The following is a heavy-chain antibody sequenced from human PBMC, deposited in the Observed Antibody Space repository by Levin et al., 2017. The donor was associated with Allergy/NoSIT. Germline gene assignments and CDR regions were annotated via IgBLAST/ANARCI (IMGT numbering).Heavy chain of an antibody. CDR2: IYYSGST. CDR1: GGSISSSSYY. J-gene: IGHJ5*02. V-gene: IGHV4-39*01. Sequence: SETLSLTCTVSGGSISSSSYYWGWIRQPPGKGLEWIGSIYYSGSTYYNPSLKSRVTISVDTSKNQFSLKLSSVTAADTAVYYCASYGSGPGWFDPWGQGTLVTVSS. CDR3: ASYGSGPGWFDP. D-gene: IGHD3-10*01.